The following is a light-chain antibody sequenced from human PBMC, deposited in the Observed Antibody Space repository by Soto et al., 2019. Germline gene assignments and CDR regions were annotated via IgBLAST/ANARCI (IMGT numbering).Light chain of an antibody. CDR2: GAS. CDR1: QSVSNNY. Sequence: EVVLTHAPGTLSLSPGERATLSCRASQSVSNNYLAWYQQKPGQAPRLLIYGASNRATGIPDRFSGSGSGTDFTLTIRRLEPEDFAVYYCQQYGSSGTFGQGSKVDIK. J-gene: IGKJ1*01. CDR3: QQYGSSGT. V-gene: IGKV3-20*01.